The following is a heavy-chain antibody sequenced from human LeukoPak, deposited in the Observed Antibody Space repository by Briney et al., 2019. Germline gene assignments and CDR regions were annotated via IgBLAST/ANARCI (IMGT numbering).Heavy chain of an antibody. J-gene: IGHJ3*02. CDR1: GYTFTSYY. V-gene: IGHV1-46*01. Sequence: ASVKVSCKASGYTFTSYYMHWVRQAPGQGLEWMGIINPSGGSTSYAQKFQGRVTMTRDTSTSTVYMELSSLRSEDTAVYYCAREITIFGVVIGDAFGIWGQGTMVTVSS. CDR3: AREITIFGVVIGDAFGI. D-gene: IGHD3-3*01. CDR2: INPSGGST.